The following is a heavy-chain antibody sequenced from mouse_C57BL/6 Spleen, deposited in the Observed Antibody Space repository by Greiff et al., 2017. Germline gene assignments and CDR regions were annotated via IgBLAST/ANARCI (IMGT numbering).Heavy chain of an antibody. J-gene: IGHJ3*01. CDR2: IDPSDSYT. V-gene: IGHV1-50*01. CDR3: ARTGDGFAY. Sequence: VQLQQPGAELVKPGASVKLSCKASGYTFTSYWMQWVKQRPGQGLEWIGEIDPSDSYTNYNQKFKGKATLAVDTSSSTAYMQLSSLTSEDSAVYYCARTGDGFAYWGQGTLVTVSA. CDR1: GYTFTSYW.